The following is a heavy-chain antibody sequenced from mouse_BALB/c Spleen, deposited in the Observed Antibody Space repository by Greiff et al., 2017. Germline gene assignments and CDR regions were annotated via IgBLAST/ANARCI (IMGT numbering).Heavy chain of an antibody. CDR3: ANRYDESFAY. V-gene: IGHV5-9-4*01. CDR2: ISSGGSYT. J-gene: IGHJ3*01. D-gene: IGHD2-14*01. Sequence: EVHLVESGGGLVKPGGSLKLSCAASGFTFSSYAMSWVRQSPEKRLEWVAEISSGGSYTYYPDTVTGRFTISRDNAKNTLYLEMSSLRSEDTAMYYCANRYDESFAYWGQGTLVTVSA. CDR1: GFTFSSYA.